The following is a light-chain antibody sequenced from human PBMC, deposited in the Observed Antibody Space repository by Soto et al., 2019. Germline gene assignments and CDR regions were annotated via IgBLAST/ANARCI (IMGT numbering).Light chain of an antibody. CDR2: DVS. V-gene: IGLV2-14*01. Sequence: QSVLTQPASVSGSPGQSITTSCTGTSSDVGAYNYVSWYQQDPGKAPKVMIYDVSNRPSGASHRFSASKSGNTASLTISGLQADDEADYYCTSYTTTSTYVFGTGTKVTVL. CDR1: SSDVGAYNY. CDR3: TSYTTTSTYV. J-gene: IGLJ1*01.